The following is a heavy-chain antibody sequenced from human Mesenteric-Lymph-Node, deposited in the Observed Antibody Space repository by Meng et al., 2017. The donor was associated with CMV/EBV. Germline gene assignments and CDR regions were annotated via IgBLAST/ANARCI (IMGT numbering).Heavy chain of an antibody. CDR2: INWNGGST. V-gene: IGHV3-20*04. CDR3: ARARSRSGARYYFDY. CDR1: GFTFDDYG. J-gene: IGHJ4*02. Sequence: GESLKISCAASGFTFDDYGMSWVRQAPGKGLEWVSGINWNGGSTGYADSVKGRFTISRDNAKNSLYLQMNSLRAEDTALYYCARARSRSGARYYFDYWGQGTLVTVSS. D-gene: IGHD3-3*01.